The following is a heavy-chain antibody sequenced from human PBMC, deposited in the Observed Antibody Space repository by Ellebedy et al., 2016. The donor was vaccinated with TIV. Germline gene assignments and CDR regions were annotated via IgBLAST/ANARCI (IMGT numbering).Heavy chain of an antibody. CDR2: INPNSGGT. V-gene: IGHV1-2*02. Sequence: ATSVKVSCKASGYTFTGYYMHWVRQAPGQGLEWMGWINPNSGGTNYAQKFQGRVTMTRDTSISTAYMELSRLRSDDTAVYYCARDSPTVVTAVVRYYYYYGMDVWGQGTTVTVSS. D-gene: IGHD4-23*01. CDR3: ARDSPTVVTAVVRYYYYYGMDV. CDR1: GYTFTGYY. J-gene: IGHJ6*02.